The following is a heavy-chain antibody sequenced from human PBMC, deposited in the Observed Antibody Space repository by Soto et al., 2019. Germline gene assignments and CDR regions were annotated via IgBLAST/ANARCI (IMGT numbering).Heavy chain of an antibody. V-gene: IGHV4-59*08. CDR2: IYYSGST. Sequence: QVQLQESGPGLVKPSETLSLTCTVSGGSISSYYWSWIRQPPGKGLEWIGYIYYSGSTNYNPSLRSRVTISVDPAKNHCSRKLSSVTAADTAVYYCARHTPYSSSWYLGDAFDIWGQGTMVTVSS. D-gene: IGHD6-13*01. J-gene: IGHJ3*02. CDR3: ARHTPYSSSWYLGDAFDI. CDR1: GGSISSYY.